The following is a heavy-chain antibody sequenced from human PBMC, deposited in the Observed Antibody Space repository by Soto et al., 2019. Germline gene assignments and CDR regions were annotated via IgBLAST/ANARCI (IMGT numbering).Heavy chain of an antibody. V-gene: IGHV1-69*02. CDR1: GGTFSSYT. CDR2: IIPILGIA. J-gene: IGHJ4*02. D-gene: IGHD7-27*01. CDR3: ARVLYWGGLYYFEY. Sequence: QVQLVQSGAEVKKPGSSVKVSCKASGGTFSSYTISWVRQAPGQGLEWMGRIIPILGIANYAQKFQGRVTITADKTTSTASMELSSLSSEDTAVYYCARVLYWGGLYYFEYWGQGTLVTVSS.